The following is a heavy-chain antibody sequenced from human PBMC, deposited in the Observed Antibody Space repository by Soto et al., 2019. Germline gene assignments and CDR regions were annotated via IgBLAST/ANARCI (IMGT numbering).Heavy chain of an antibody. V-gene: IGHV3-21*01. CDR3: ARESSYYSSSWYYYYYMDV. D-gene: IGHD6-13*01. CDR2: ISSSSSYI. J-gene: IGHJ6*03. CDR1: GFTFSSYS. Sequence: GGSLRLSCAASGFTFSSYSMNWVRQAPGKGLEWVSSISSSSSYIYYADSVKGRFTISRDNAKNSLYLQMNSLRADDTAVYYCARESSYYSSSWYYYYYMDVWGKGTTVTVSS.